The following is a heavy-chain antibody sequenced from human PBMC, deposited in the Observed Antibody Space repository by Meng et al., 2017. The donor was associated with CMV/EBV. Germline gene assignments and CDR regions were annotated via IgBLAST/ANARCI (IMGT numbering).Heavy chain of an antibody. Sequence: QAQLVQSGAEVKKLWSAVKVSFKAAGGTFSSYAISWVRQAPGQGLEWMGGIIPIFGTANYAQKFQGRVTITADESTSTAYMELSSLRSEDTAVYYCARDYSGIAARPGFDPWGQGTLVTVSS. D-gene: IGHD6-6*01. CDR1: GGTFSSYA. J-gene: IGHJ5*02. CDR3: ARDYSGIAARPGFDP. CDR2: IIPIFGTA. V-gene: IGHV1-69*12.